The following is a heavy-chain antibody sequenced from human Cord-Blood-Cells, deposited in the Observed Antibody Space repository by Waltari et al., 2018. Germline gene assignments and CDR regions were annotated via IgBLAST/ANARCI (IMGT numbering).Heavy chain of an antibody. V-gene: IGHV1-8*03. J-gene: IGHJ2*01. D-gene: IGHD3-3*01. CDR2: MNPNSGNT. Sequence: QVQLVQSGAEVKKPGASVKVSCKASGYTFTSYDINWVRQATGQGLEWMGWMNPNSGNTGYAQKFQGRVTITRNTSISTAYMELSSLRSEDTAVYYCARGRPYDFWSGYYWYFDLWGRGTQVTVSS. CDR3: ARGRPYDFWSGYYWYFDL. CDR1: GYTFTSYD.